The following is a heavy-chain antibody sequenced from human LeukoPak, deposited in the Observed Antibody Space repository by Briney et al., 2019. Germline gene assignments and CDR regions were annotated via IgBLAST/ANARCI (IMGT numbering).Heavy chain of an antibody. CDR2: INHSGST. CDR1: GGSFSGYY. Sequence: SETLSLTCAVYGGSFSGYYWSWIRQPPGKGLEWIGEINHSGSTNYNPSLKSRVTMSVDTSKNQFSLKLSSVTAADTAVYYCARVIGGSCYFCNWFDPWGQGTLVTVSS. CDR3: ARVIGGSCYFCNWFDP. V-gene: IGHV4-34*01. D-gene: IGHD2-15*01. J-gene: IGHJ5*02.